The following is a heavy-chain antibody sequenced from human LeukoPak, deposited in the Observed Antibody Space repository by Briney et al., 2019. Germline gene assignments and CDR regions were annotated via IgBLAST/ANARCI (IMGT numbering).Heavy chain of an antibody. CDR3: AKACGYSSSSCFDP. CDR1: GFPFSDYG. J-gene: IGHJ5*02. Sequence: GRSLRLSCAASGFPFSDYGMHWVRQAPGKGLEWVALISYDGSNKYYADSVKGRFTVSRDNSKNTLYLQMNSLRAEDTAVYYCAKACGYSSSSCFDPWGQGTLVTVSS. V-gene: IGHV3-30*18. CDR2: ISYDGSNK. D-gene: IGHD6-6*01.